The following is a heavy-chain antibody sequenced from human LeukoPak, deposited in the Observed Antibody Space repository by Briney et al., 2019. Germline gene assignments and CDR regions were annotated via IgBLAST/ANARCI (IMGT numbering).Heavy chain of an antibody. V-gene: IGHV3-23*01. CDR3: ADYGVSGVRNNFY. CDR1: GLACSSYA. Sequence: PGGSLRLSCAASGLACSSYAMSWVRQAPGKELEWVSTISVASNTFYADSVKGRFTISRDNSRNTVYLQMTSLRADDTAVYYCADYGVSGVRNNFYWGQGTLVTVSS. J-gene: IGHJ4*02. D-gene: IGHD3-3*01. CDR2: ISVASNT.